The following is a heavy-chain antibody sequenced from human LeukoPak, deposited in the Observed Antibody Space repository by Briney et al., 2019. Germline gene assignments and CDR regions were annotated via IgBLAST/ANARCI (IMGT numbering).Heavy chain of an antibody. J-gene: IGHJ4*02. CDR3: ARGGIQLWFPFDY. CDR1: GGSFSGYY. CDR2: INHSGST. Sequence: SETPSLTCAVYGGSFSGYYWSWIRQPPGKGQEWIGEINHSGSTNYNPSLKSRVTISVDTSKNQFSLKLSSVTAADTAVYYCARGGIQLWFPFDYWGQGTLVTVSS. V-gene: IGHV4-34*01. D-gene: IGHD5-18*01.